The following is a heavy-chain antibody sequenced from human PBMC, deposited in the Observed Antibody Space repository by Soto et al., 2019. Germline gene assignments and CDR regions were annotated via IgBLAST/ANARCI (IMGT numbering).Heavy chain of an antibody. Sequence: PGGSLRLSCAASGFIFNKYSMSWVRQAPGKGLEWISYISANSRTVYYADSVKGRFTISRDNARNSLYLHMDSPRAEDTAVYYCARGSSSWYYFDYWGQGTLVTSPQ. CDR3: ARGSSSWYYFDY. D-gene: IGHD6-13*01. CDR2: ISANSRTV. V-gene: IGHV3-48*01. CDR1: GFIFNKYS. J-gene: IGHJ4*02.